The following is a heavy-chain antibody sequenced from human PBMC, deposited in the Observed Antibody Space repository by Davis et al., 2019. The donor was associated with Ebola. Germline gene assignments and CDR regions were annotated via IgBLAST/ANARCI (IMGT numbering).Heavy chain of an antibody. CDR2: ISGSGGST. CDR1: GFTFSSYA. D-gene: IGHD4-17*01. CDR3: AKARFRYGDYVW. J-gene: IGHJ4*02. V-gene: IGHV3-23*01. Sequence: GESLKISCAASGFTFSSYAMSWVRQAPGKGLEWVSAISGSGGSTYYADSVKGRFTISRDNSKNTLYLQMNSLRAEDTAVYYCAKARFRYGDYVWWGQGTLVIVSS.